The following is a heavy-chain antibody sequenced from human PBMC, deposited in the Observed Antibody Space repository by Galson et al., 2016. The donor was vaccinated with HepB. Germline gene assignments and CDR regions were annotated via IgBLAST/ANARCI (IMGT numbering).Heavy chain of an antibody. CDR2: VRGSGDNT. V-gene: IGHV3-23*01. J-gene: IGHJ4*02. Sequence: SLRLSCAASGFTFKNYAMNWVRQAPGKGLEWVSVVRGSGDNTYYADSVKGRLTISRDNSNNTLFLQMNSLRVEDTAVYYCARDDETYGDPDFWGQGTLVTVSS. D-gene: IGHD4-17*01. CDR3: ARDDETYGDPDF. CDR1: GFTFKNYA.